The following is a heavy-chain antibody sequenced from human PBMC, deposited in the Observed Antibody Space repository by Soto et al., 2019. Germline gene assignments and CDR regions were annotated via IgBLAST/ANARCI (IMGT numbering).Heavy chain of an antibody. J-gene: IGHJ4*02. Sequence: SETLSLTCTVSGGSISSYYWSWIRQPPGKGLEWIGYIYYSGSTNYNPSLKSRVTISVDTSKNQFSLKLSSVTAADTAVYYCAAYYYDSSGYLDFDYWGQGTLVTVS. CDR3: AAYYYDSSGYLDFDY. CDR2: IYYSGST. V-gene: IGHV4-59*01. CDR1: GGSISSYY. D-gene: IGHD3-22*01.